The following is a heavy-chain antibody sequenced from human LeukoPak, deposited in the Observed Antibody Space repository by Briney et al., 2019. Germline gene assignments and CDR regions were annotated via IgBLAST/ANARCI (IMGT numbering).Heavy chain of an antibody. J-gene: IGHJ4*02. CDR2: MNPNSGNT. V-gene: IGHV1-8*01. D-gene: IGHD2-2*01. CDR1: GYTFTSYD. CDR3: ARGYCSSTSCYLGSPNWDLDY. Sequence: ASVKVSCKASGYTFTSYDINWVRQATGQGLEWMGWMNPNSGNTGYAQKFQGRVTMTRNTSISTAYMELSSLRSEDTAVYYCARGYCSSTSCYLGSPNWDLDYWGQGTLVTVSS.